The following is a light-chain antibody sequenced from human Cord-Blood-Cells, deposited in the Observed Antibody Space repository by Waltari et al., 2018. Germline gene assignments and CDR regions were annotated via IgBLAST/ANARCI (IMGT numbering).Light chain of an antibody. J-gene: IGKJ2*01. CDR2: GAS. CDR3: QEYNNWPPA. Sequence: EIVMTQSPATLSVSPGERATLSCRASQSVSSNLAWYQQKPGQAPRLLIYGASTRATGIPARFSGSGSWTEFPLTIRSPQSGDFAVYFCQEYNNWPPAFGQGDQAGDQT. CDR1: QSVSSN. V-gene: IGKV3-15*01.